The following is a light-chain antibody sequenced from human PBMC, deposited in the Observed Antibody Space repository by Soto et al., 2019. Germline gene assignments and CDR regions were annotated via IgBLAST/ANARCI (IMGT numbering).Light chain of an antibody. CDR3: QQYSKYPVS. CDR1: QTISTW. V-gene: IGKV1-5*01. Sequence: GDRVTITCRASQTISTWMAWYQQKPGKAPKLLVYDASTLQSGVASRFSGSGSGTEFTLIISSLQPDDLATYFCQQYSKYPVSFGQGTRLEIK. J-gene: IGKJ5*01. CDR2: DAS.